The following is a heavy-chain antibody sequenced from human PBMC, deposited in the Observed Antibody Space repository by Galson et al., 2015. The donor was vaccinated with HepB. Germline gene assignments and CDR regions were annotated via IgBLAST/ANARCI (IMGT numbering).Heavy chain of an antibody. CDR1: GYSFTTYW. V-gene: IGHV5-51*01. Sequence: QSGAEVKKPGESLKISCKASGYSFTTYWIGWVRQMPGKGLELMGIIYPGDSDTRYSASFQGQVTMSADKSISSAYLQWSSLKASDTAMYYCARPLTPATGGNWNDAFEIWGQGTMVTVSS. CDR3: ARPLTPATGGNWNDAFEI. CDR2: IYPGDSDT. J-gene: IGHJ3*02. D-gene: IGHD4-23*01.